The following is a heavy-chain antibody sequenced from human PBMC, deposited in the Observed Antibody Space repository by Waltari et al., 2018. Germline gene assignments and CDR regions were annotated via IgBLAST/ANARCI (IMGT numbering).Heavy chain of an antibody. CDR1: GFTFSSYW. J-gene: IGHJ4*02. V-gene: IGHV3-7*01. D-gene: IGHD6-6*01. Sequence: EVQLVESGGGLVQPGGSLRLSCAASGFTFSSYWMSWVRQAPGKGLEWVANIKQDGSEKYYLDSVKGRFTIARDNAKNSLYLQMNSLRAEDTAVYYCARGQSSSTNFDYWGQGTLVTVSS. CDR3: ARGQSSSTNFDY. CDR2: IKQDGSEK.